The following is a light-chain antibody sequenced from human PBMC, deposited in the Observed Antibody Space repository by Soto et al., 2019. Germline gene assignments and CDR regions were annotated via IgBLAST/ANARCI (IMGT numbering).Light chain of an antibody. CDR3: QSYDSSLSVLSG. CDR1: SSNIGAGYD. J-gene: IGLJ1*01. CDR2: GNS. Sequence: QSALTQPPSVSGAPGQRVTISCTGSSSNIGAGYDVHWYQQLPGTAPKLLIYGNSNRPSGVPDRFSGSKSGTSASLAITGLQAEDEADYYCQSYDSSLSVLSGFGTGTRSPS. V-gene: IGLV1-40*01.